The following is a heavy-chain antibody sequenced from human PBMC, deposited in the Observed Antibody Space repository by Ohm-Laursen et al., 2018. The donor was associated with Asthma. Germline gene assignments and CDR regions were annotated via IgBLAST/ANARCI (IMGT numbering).Heavy chain of an antibody. V-gene: IGHV3-74*01. CDR1: GFTFSSYW. Sequence: SLRLSCAASGFTFSSYWMHWVRQAPGKAPVWVSRLNTDGSGTWYADSVKGRFTISRDNAKNTLYLQMNSLRAEDTAVYYCARGEEDYWGQGTQVTVSS. J-gene: IGHJ4*02. CDR2: LNTDGSGT. CDR3: ARGEEDY.